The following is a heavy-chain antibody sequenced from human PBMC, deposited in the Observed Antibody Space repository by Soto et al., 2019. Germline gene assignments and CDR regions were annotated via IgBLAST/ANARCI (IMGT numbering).Heavy chain of an antibody. CDR2: ISYDGSNK. D-gene: IGHD6-13*01. CDR3: AKDRTGVAAAGTFDY. CDR1: GFTFSSYG. V-gene: IGHV3-30*18. J-gene: IGHJ4*02. Sequence: EGALMPSWAASGFTFSSYGMPSFRRAPGKGLEWVAVISYDGSNKYYADSVKGRFTISRDNSKNTLYLQMNSLRAEDTAVYYCAKDRTGVAAAGTFDYWGQGTLVTVSS.